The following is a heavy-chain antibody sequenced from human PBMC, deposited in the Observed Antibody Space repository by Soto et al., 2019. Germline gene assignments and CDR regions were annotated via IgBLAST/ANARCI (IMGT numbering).Heavy chain of an antibody. CDR3: ARTLKPESTIDH. CDR2: IYYSGST. Sequence: PSETLSLTGTVSGGSISSGGYYWSWIRQHPGKGLEWIGYIYYSGSTYYNPSLKSRVAISVDTSKNQFSLNLSSVTAADTAVYYCARTLKPESTIDHWGQGTLVTVSS. V-gene: IGHV4-31*03. D-gene: IGHD2-8*01. J-gene: IGHJ4*02. CDR1: GGSISSGGYY.